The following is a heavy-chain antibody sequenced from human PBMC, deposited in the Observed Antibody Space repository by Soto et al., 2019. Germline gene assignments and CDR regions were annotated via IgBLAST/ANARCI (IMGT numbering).Heavy chain of an antibody. Sequence: PSETLSLTCTVSGGSIATSSYFWAWIRRPPGKGLEWIGSIDYRGTIYNNPSLKRRVTISVDTSKNHFSLKLDSVTAADTTLYYCSRRAPEGFDPWGQGTLVTVSS. CDR1: GGSIATSSYF. CDR2: IDYRGTI. J-gene: IGHJ5*02. V-gene: IGHV4-39*02. CDR3: SRRAPEGFDP.